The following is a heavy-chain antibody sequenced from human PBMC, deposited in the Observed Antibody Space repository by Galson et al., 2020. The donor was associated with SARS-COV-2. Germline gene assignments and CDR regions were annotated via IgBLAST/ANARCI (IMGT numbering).Heavy chain of an antibody. V-gene: IGHV3-30*01. CDR3: ARDRVLGSSGLNYGMDV. Sequence: GGSLRLSCAASGFTFSSYAMHWVRQAPGKGLEWVAVISYDGSNKYYADSVKGRFTISRDNSKNTLYLQMNSLRAEDTAVYYCARDRVLGSSGLNYGMDVWGQGTTVTVSS. CDR1: GFTFSSYA. D-gene: IGHD6-19*01. J-gene: IGHJ6*02. CDR2: ISYDGSNK.